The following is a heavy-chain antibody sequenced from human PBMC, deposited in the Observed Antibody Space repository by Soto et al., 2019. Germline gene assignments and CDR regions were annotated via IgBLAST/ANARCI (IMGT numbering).Heavy chain of an antibody. CDR1: GFTFSSYA. CDR3: AKALPHRYDYIWGSYRPEYYFDY. J-gene: IGHJ4*02. Sequence: EVQLLESGGGLVQPGGSLRLSCAASGFTFSSYAMSWVRQAPGKGLEWVSAISGSGGSTYYADSVKGRFTISRDNSKNTLYLQMNSLRAEDTAVYYCAKALPHRYDYIWGSYRPEYYFDYWGQGPLVTVSS. CDR2: ISGSGGST. D-gene: IGHD3-16*02. V-gene: IGHV3-23*01.